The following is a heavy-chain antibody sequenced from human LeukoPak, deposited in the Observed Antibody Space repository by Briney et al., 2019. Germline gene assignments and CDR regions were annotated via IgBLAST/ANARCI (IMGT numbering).Heavy chain of an antibody. CDR3: ARELGSHEGGYYGMDV. CDR1: GFTFSTRW. CDR2: INEDGSEK. D-gene: IGHD1-26*01. V-gene: IGHV3-7*01. J-gene: IGHJ6*02. Sequence: GGSLRLSCAASGFTFSTRWMSWVRHAPGKGLEWVANINEDGSEKNYVESLKGRFTISRDNAKNSLYLQMNSLRAEDTALYYCARELGSHEGGYYGMDVWGQGTTVTVSS.